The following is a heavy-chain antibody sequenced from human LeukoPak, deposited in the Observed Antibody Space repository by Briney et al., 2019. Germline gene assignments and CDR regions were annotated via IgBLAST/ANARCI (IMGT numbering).Heavy chain of an antibody. J-gene: IGHJ6*02. Sequence: TLSLTCAVSGGSISSGGYSWSWIRQPPGKGLEWIGYIYHSGSTYYNPSLKSRVTISVDRSKNQFSLKLSSVTAADTAVYYCARLAAAGNGPEYYYYYYGMDVWGQGTTVTVSS. V-gene: IGHV4-30-2*01. D-gene: IGHD6-13*01. CDR3: ARLAAAGNGPEYYYYYYGMDV. CDR1: GGSISSGGYS. CDR2: IYHSGST.